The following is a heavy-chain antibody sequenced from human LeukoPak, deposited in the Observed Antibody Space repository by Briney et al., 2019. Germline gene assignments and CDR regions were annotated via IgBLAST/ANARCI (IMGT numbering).Heavy chain of an antibody. V-gene: IGHV3-20*04. CDR2: IYWNGAGA. Sequence: GGSLRLSCAASGFSFDDYGMSWVRQAPGKGLEWVSGIYWNGAGAAYADSVKGRFTISRDNAKNSLYLQMNSLRAEDTAVYYCARDLGQYYDTSDNWFDPWGQGTLVTVSS. CDR3: ARDLGQYYDTSDNWFDP. D-gene: IGHD3-22*01. J-gene: IGHJ5*02. CDR1: GFSFDDYG.